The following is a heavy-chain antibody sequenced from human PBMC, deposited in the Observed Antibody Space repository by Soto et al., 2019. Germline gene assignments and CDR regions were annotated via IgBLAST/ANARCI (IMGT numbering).Heavy chain of an antibody. CDR3: ARGEQWLVPNWFDP. V-gene: IGHV3-48*01. D-gene: IGHD6-19*01. CDR1: GFTFSSYS. CDR2: ISSSSSTI. J-gene: IGHJ5*02. Sequence: EVQLVESGGGLVQPGGSLRLSCAASGFTFSSYSMNWVRQAPGKGLEWVSYISSSSSTIYYADSVKGRFTISRDNAKNSRYLQMNSLRAEDTAVYYCARGEQWLVPNWFDPWGQGTLVTVSS.